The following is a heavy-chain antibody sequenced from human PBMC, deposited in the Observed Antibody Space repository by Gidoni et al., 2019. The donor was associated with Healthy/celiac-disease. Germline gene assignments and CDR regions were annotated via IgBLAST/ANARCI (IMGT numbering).Heavy chain of an antibody. D-gene: IGHD1-1*01. V-gene: IGHV3-21*01. CDR1: GFTFSSYS. CDR3: ARENWNDTYYYGMDV. CDR2: SSSRSSYR. J-gene: IGHJ6*02. Sequence: EVQLVESGGGLVKPGGSLRLSCAASGFTFSSYSMNWVRQAPGKGLEWVSASSSRSSYRYYADSVKGRFTNTRDNAKNSLYLQMNSLRAEDTAGYYCARENWNDTYYYGMDVWGQGTTVTVSS.